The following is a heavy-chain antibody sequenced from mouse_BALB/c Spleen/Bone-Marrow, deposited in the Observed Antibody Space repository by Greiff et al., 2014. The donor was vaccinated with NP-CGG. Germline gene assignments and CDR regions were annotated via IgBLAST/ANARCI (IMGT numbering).Heavy chain of an antibody. CDR1: GYSITGGYS. CDR3: ARSEGYYFGST. Sequence: EVQLQQSGPDLVKPSQSLSLTCTVTGYSITGGYSWHWIRQFPGNRLEWMGYIHYSGSTKYIPSLKSRISITRDTSKNQFFLQLNSVTTEDTATYYCARSEGYYFGSTWGQGTLVTVSA. V-gene: IGHV3-1*02. CDR2: IHYSGST. J-gene: IGHJ3*01. D-gene: IGHD1-1*01.